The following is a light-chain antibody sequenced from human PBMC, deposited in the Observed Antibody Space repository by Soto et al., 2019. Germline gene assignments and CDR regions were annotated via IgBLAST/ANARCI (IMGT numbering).Light chain of an antibody. Sequence: DVVMTQSPLSLPVTLGQPASISCRSSQSLVYSDGHAYLNWFQQRPGQSPRRLIYKVSNRDSGVPDRFSGIGSGTDFTLKISRGEAEDVGVYYCMQGTHRPRTVGQGTKVDIK. V-gene: IGKV2-30*01. CDR3: MQGTHRPRT. CDR2: KVS. J-gene: IGKJ1*01. CDR1: QSLVYSDGHAY.